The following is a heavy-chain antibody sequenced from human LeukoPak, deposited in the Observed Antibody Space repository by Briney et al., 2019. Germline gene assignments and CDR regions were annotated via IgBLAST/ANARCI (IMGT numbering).Heavy chain of an antibody. CDR2: ISGSGGST. J-gene: IGHJ4*02. D-gene: IGHD5-18*01. V-gene: IGHV3-23*01. Sequence: QSGGSLRLSCAASGFTFSSYAMSWVRQAPGKGLEWVSAISGSGGSTYYADSVKGRFTISRDNSKNTLYLQMNSLRAEDTAVYYCASDIRGYSYGYMDYWGQGTLVTVSS. CDR3: ASDIRGYSYGYMDY. CDR1: GFTFSSYA.